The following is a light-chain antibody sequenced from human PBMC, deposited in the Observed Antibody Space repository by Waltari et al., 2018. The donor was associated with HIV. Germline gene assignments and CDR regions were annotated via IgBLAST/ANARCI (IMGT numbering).Light chain of an antibody. CDR3: SSYTSSSTVV. CDR1: SSAVGGYNY. CDR2: EVS. Sequence: SALPQPASVSGSPGPPITIPCPGPSSAVGGYNYVSWYQQHPGKAPQLMIYEVSNRPSGVSNRFSGSKSGNTASLTISGLQAEDEADYYCSSYTSSSTVVFGGGTKLTVL. V-gene: IGLV2-14*01. J-gene: IGLJ2*01.